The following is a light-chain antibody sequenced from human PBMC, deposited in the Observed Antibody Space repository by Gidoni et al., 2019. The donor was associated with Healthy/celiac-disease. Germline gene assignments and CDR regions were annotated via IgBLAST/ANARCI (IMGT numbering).Light chain of an antibody. CDR3: SSYTSSSVV. Sequence: QSALTQPASVSGSPAQSITISCTGTSSDVGGYNYVSWYPQHPGKAPKLMIYDVSNRPSGVSNRFSGSKSGNTASLTISGLQAEDEADYYCSSYTSSSVVFGGGTKLTVL. J-gene: IGLJ2*01. CDR2: DVS. CDR1: SSDVGGYNY. V-gene: IGLV2-14*01.